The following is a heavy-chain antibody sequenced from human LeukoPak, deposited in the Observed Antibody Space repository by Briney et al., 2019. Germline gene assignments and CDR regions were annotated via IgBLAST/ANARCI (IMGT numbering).Heavy chain of an antibody. V-gene: IGHV3-9*01. Sequence: GRSPRLSCAASGFTFDDYAMHWVRQAPGKGLEWVSRISWNSSSIGYADSVKGRFTISRDNAKNSLYLQMNSLRAEDTALYYCAKDHSPTGYSSGCNDYWGQGTLVTVSS. CDR3: AKDHSPTGYSSGCNDY. CDR1: GFTFDDYA. J-gene: IGHJ4*02. D-gene: IGHD6-19*01. CDR2: ISWNSSSI.